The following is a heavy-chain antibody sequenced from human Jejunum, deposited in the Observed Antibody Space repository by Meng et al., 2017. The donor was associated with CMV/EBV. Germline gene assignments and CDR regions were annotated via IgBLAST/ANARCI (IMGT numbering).Heavy chain of an antibody. J-gene: IGHJ1*01. Sequence: FTGYYMHWVRQAPGQGLEWMGWINPNSGGTNYAQKFQGRVTMTRDTSISTAYMELSRLRSDDTAVYYCARGPNIVVVPAAKYFQHWGQGTRGTVSS. CDR1: FTGYY. CDR3: ARGPNIVVVPAAKYFQH. D-gene: IGHD2-2*01. V-gene: IGHV1-2*02. CDR2: INPNSGGT.